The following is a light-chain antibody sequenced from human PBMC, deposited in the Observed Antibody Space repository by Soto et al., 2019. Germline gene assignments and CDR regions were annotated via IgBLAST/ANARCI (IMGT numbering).Light chain of an antibody. J-gene: IGKJ4*01. CDR3: QHYANWPLT. V-gene: IGKV3-15*01. CDR1: HDVYSK. CDR2: AAS. Sequence: EIVMTPSPVTLSVSPGERVTLSCRASHDVYSKLAWYQQKAGQAPRLLIYAASTRATGLPARFSGSGSGTEFTLTISSLQSEDVAIYYCQHYANWPLTFGGGTKVEIK.